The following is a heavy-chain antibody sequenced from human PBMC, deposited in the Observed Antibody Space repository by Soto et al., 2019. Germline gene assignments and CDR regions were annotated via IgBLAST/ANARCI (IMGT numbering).Heavy chain of an antibody. CDR1: GGTFSSYA. D-gene: IGHD2-15*01. CDR2: IIPIFVTA. CDR3: SRSQGGSSSLDIYYYYYYGMDV. V-gene: IGHV1-69*01. Sequence: QVQLVQSGAEVKKPGSSVKVSCKAPGGTFSSYAISWVRQAPGQGLEWMGGIIPIFVTAKYAQKFQGRVTITADESTSTGYMELSILRSEDTAVYYCSRSQGGSSSLDIYYYYYYGMDVWGQGTTVTVYS. J-gene: IGHJ6*02.